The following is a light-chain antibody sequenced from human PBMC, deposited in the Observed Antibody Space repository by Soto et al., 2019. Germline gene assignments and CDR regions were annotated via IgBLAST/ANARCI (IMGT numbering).Light chain of an antibody. Sequence: IQLTQSPSSLSASVGDRVTITCRASQGLSSYLAWYQQKPGKAPKLLIYAASTLQSGVPSRFSGSESGTDFTLTISSLQPEDSATYYCQQVNSYPLTFGGGTKVEIK. V-gene: IGKV1-9*01. CDR1: QGLSSY. CDR3: QQVNSYPLT. CDR2: AAS. J-gene: IGKJ4*01.